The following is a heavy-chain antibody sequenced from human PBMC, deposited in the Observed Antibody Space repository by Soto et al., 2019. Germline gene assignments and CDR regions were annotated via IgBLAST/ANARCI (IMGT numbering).Heavy chain of an antibody. D-gene: IGHD3-16*01. J-gene: IGHJ3*01. CDR2: IYWDDDT. V-gene: IGHV2-5*02. CDR3: AHAFGGTSWPNDAFDV. CDR1: GFSFSADGVG. Sequence: QITLKESGPTLVKPTQTLTLTCIFSGFSFSADGVGVGWIRQPPGKALEWLALIYWDDDTRYRPSLKSRLTLTKDSSKNQVVLTMTNIDPLDTATYYCAHAFGGTSWPNDAFDVWGQGTVVTVSS.